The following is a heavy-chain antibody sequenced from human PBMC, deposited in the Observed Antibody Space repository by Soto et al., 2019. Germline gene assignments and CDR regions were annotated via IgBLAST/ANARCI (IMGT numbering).Heavy chain of an antibody. CDR3: ARGGCSGGSCYSSDYYYYMDV. V-gene: IGHV1-3*01. CDR1: GGTFTSYA. Sequence: ASVKGSWKGSGGTFTSYAGHWVRQDPGQRLEWMGWINAGNGNTKYSQKFQGRVTITRDTSASTAYMELSSLRSEDTAVYYCARGGCSGGSCYSSDYYYYMDVWGKGTTVTVS. CDR2: INAGNGNT. D-gene: IGHD2-15*01. J-gene: IGHJ6*03.